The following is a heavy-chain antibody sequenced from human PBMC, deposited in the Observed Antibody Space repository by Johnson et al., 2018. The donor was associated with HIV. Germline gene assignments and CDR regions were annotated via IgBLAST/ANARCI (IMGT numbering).Heavy chain of an antibody. V-gene: IGHV3-11*04. CDR2: ITSSGSTK. D-gene: IGHD5-24*01. J-gene: IGHJ3*02. CDR1: GFTFSDYY. CDR3: ARDRWLQLGAFDI. Sequence: QVQLVESGGGLVKPGGSLRLSCAASGFTFSDYYMTWIRQAPGKGLEWVSSITSSGSTKYYADSVKGRFTISRDNVKNSLFLQINSLRAEDPAAYYCARDRWLQLGAFDIWGQGTLVTVSS.